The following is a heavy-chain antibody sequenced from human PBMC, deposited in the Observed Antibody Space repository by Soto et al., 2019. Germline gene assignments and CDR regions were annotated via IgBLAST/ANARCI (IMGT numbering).Heavy chain of an antibody. J-gene: IGHJ5*02. CDR2: INAGNGNT. CDR3: ARGRTKYNWFDP. Sequence: GASVKVSCKASGYTFTSYAMHWVRQAPGQRLEWMGWINAGNGNTKYSQKFQGRVTITRDTSASTAYMELSSLRSEDTAVYYCARGRTKYNWFDPWGQGTLVTVS. CDR1: GYTFTSYA. V-gene: IGHV1-3*01.